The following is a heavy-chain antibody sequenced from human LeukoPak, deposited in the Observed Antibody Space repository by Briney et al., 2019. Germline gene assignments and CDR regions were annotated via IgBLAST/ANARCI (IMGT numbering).Heavy chain of an antibody. CDR3: ARAAIAVAGSYYYYMDV. D-gene: IGHD6-19*01. CDR1: GGSISSYY. CDR2: IYYSGST. V-gene: IGHV4-59*01. J-gene: IGHJ6*03. Sequence: PSETLSLTCTVSGGSISSYYWSWIRQPPGKGLEWIGYIYYSGSTNYNPSLKSRVTISVDTSKNQFSLKLSSVTAADTAVYYCARAAIAVAGSYYYYMDVWGKGTTVTVSS.